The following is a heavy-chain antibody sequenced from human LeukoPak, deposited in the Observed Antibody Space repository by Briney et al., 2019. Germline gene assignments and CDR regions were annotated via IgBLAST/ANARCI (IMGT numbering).Heavy chain of an antibody. CDR3: ARVSRPGNYWVVAYYFDY. J-gene: IGHJ4*02. CDR2: INWNGGST. V-gene: IGHV3-20*04. CDR1: GFTFDDYG. D-gene: IGHD1-7*01. Sequence: GGSLRLSCAASGFTFDDYGMSWVRQAPGKGLEWVSDINWNGGSTGYADSVKGRFTISRDNAKNSLYLQMNSLRAEDTALYYCARVSRPGNYWVVAYYFDYWGRGTLVTVSS.